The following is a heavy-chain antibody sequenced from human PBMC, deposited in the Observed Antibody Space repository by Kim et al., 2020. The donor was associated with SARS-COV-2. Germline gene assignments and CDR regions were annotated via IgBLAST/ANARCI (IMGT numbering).Heavy chain of an antibody. D-gene: IGHD2-2*01. Sequence: ASVKVSCKTSGYTFTRNDIHWVRQAPGQGLEWMGWINVGNGDTKFSQKFQGRVTLTSDTSASAAYMELSSLGSEDTAVYYCARSRSLDYWGQGTLVTVSS. CDR2: INVGNGDT. V-gene: IGHV1-3*01. CDR3: ARSRSLDY. CDR1: GYTFTRND. J-gene: IGHJ4*02.